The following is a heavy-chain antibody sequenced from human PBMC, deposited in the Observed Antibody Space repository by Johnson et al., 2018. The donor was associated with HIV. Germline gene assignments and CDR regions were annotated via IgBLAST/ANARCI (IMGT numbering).Heavy chain of an antibody. Sequence: QPGGSLRLSCATSGFIVSNTYMTWVRQAPGKGLEWVSGLDTGGNTYYADSVKGRFTISRDNSKNTLYLQMNSLRAEDTAVYYCARFSSSWYGRGRAGAFDIWGQGTMVTVSS. CDR1: GFIVSNTY. CDR2: LDTGGNT. J-gene: IGHJ3*02. V-gene: IGHV3-66*01. CDR3: ARFSSSWYGRGRAGAFDI. D-gene: IGHD6-13*01.